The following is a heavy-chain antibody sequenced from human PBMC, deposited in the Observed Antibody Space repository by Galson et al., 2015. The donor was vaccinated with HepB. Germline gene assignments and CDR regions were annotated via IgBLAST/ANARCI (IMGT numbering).Heavy chain of an antibody. CDR3: AKDFNTMIVVVIRPPDY. Sequence: SLRLSCAASGFTFSSYGMHWVRQAPGKGLEWVAFIRYDGSNKYYADSVKGRFTISRDNSKNTLYLQMNSLRAEDPAVYYCAKDFNTMIVVVIRPPDYWGQGTLVTVSS. V-gene: IGHV3-30*02. J-gene: IGHJ4*02. D-gene: IGHD3-22*01. CDR1: GFTFSSYG. CDR2: IRYDGSNK.